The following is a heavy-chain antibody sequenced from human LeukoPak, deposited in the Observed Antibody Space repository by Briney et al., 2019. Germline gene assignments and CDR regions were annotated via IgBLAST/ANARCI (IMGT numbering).Heavy chain of an antibody. CDR3: ARSPKLGYCSGGSCYKTLDY. D-gene: IGHD2-15*01. V-gene: IGHV1-69*13. CDR1: GGTYSSYA. CDR2: IIPIFGTA. Sequence: SVKVSCKASGGTYSSYAISWVRPAPGQGLEWMGGIIPIFGTANYAQKFQGRVTITADESTSTAYMELSSLRSEDTAVYYCARSPKLGYCSGGSCYKTLDYWGQGTLVTVSS. J-gene: IGHJ4*02.